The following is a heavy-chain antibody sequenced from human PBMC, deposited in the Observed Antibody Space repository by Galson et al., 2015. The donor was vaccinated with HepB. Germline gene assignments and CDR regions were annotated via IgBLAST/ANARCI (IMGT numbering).Heavy chain of an antibody. V-gene: IGHV6-1*01. D-gene: IGHD7-27*01. CDR3: ARGMTNWVDY. CDR2: TYYRSKWCN. Sequence: CAISGDSVFSNVATWNWIRQSPSRGLEWLGRTYYRSKWCNDYADSVKSRITINPDTSKNQFSLQLNSVTPQDTAVYYCARGMTNWVDYWGQGTLVTVSS. CDR1: GDSVFSNVAT. J-gene: IGHJ4*02.